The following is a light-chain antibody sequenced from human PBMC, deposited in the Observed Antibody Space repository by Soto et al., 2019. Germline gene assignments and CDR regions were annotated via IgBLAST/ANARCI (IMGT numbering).Light chain of an antibody. Sequence: QSALTQPASVSGSPGQSITISCTGTSSDVGTYNLVSWYQQHLGKAPKLMIYEGTKRPSGVSNRFSGSKSGYTASLTISGLQAEDEADYYCCSYAGSSTSYVFGTGTKVTVL. J-gene: IGLJ1*01. CDR3: CSYAGSSTSYV. CDR2: EGT. V-gene: IGLV2-23*01. CDR1: SSDVGTYNL.